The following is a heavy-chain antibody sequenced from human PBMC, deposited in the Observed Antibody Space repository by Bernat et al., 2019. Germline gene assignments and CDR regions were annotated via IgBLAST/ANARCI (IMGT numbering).Heavy chain of an antibody. CDR3: VRDWGYYDFWSGYPRYYFDY. V-gene: IGHV3-48*03. D-gene: IGHD3-3*01. CDR2: ISSSGSTI. J-gene: IGHJ4*02. CDR1: GFTFSSYE. Sequence: EVQLVESGGGLVQPGGSLRLSCAASGFTFSSYEMNWVRQAPGKGLEWVSYISSSGSTIYYADSVKGRFTISRDNAKNSLYLQMNSLRAEDTAVYYCVRDWGYYDFWSGYPRYYFDYWGQGTLVTVSS.